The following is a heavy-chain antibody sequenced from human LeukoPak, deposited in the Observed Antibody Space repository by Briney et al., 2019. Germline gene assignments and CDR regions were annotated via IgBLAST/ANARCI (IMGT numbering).Heavy chain of an antibody. Sequence: ASVKVSCKASGYTFTGYYIHWVRQAPGQGLEWMGWINPNSGGTNYAQKFQGRVTMTRDTSISTAYMELSRLRSDDTAVYYCARPFEPSVVLPWFDPWGQGTLVTVSS. CDR3: ARPFEPSVVLPWFDP. CDR2: INPNSGGT. CDR1: GYTFTGYY. V-gene: IGHV1-2*02. J-gene: IGHJ5*02. D-gene: IGHD2-15*01.